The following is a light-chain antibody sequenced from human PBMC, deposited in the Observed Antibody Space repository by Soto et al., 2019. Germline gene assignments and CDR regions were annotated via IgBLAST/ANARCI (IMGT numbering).Light chain of an antibody. V-gene: IGKV3-20*01. J-gene: IGKJ1*01. CDR2: GAS. Sequence: EIVLTQSPATLSVSPGERATLSCRASQSMSRNLAWYQQKSGQAPRLLIYGASSRAIHTPDRFSGSGSGTDFTLTISGLEPEDFAVYYCQHFGNSLWTFGQGTKVDNK. CDR1: QSMSRN. CDR3: QHFGNSLWT.